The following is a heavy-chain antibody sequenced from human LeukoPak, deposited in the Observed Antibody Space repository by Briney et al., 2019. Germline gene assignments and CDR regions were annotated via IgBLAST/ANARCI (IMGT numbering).Heavy chain of an antibody. CDR1: GYTFTSYG. D-gene: IGHD6-19*01. V-gene: IGHV1-18*01. J-gene: IGHJ4*02. CDR2: ISAYNGNT. CDR3: ARVVIPTRQWLVGGRWYYFDY. Sequence: GASVKVSCKASGYTFTSYGISWVRQAPGQGLEWMGWISAYNGNTNYAQKLQGRVTMTTDTSTSTAYMELRSLRSDDTAVYYCARVVIPTRQWLVGGRWYYFDYWGQGTLVTVSS.